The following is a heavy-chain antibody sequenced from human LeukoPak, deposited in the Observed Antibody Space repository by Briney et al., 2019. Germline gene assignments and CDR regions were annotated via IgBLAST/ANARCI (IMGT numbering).Heavy chain of an antibody. V-gene: IGHV3-73*01. CDR2: IRSKANSYAT. Sequence: GGSLRLSCAASGFTFSGSATHWVRQASGKGLEWVGRIRSKANSYATAYAASVKGRFTISRDDSKNTAYLQMNSLKTEDTAVYYCTKAARVTTIGFGSYYGRDVGAKGTTVTVSS. D-gene: IGHD5-12*01. CDR3: TKAARVTTIGFGSYYGRDV. CDR1: GFTFSGSA. J-gene: IGHJ6*04.